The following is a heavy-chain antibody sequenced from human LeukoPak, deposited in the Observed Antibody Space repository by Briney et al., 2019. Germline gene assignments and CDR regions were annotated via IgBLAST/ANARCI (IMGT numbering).Heavy chain of an antibody. D-gene: IGHD3-22*01. V-gene: IGHV4-4*07. CDR3: ARENYYDSSGYQVYWYFDL. CDR1: GGSISSYY. CDR2: IYTSGST. Sequence: SETLSLTCAVSGGSISSYYWSWIRQPAGKGLEWIGRIYTSGSTNYNPSPKSRVTMSVDTSKNQFALKLSSVTAADTAVYYCARENYYDSSGYQVYWYFDLWGRGTLVTVSS. J-gene: IGHJ2*01.